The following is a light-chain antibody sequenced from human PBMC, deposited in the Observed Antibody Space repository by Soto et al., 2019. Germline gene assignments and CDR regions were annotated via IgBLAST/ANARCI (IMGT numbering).Light chain of an antibody. CDR2: DAS. V-gene: IGKV3-20*01. J-gene: IGKJ5*01. CDR3: QYYDDSAPRT. Sequence: EIVLTQSPDTLSLSPGERATLSCRASQSVRSGRLAWYQQKPGQAPTLVIFDASNRASGVPVRFSGSGSGTDFTLTITRLEHEDLAVYYCQYYDDSAPRTLGRGTRL. CDR1: QSVRSGR.